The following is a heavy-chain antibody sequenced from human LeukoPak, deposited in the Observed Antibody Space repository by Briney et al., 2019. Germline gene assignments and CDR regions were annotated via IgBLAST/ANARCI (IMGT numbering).Heavy chain of an antibody. CDR2: IKQDGSEK. CDR3: ASGSLRFLEWSYDAFDI. Sequence: GGSLRLSCAASGFTFSSYWMSWVRQAPGKGLEWVANIKQDGSEKYYVDSVKGRFTISRDNAKKSLYLQLNSLRAEDTAAYYCASGSLRFLEWSYDAFDIWGQGTMVTVSS. D-gene: IGHD3-3*01. CDR1: GFTFSSYW. V-gene: IGHV3-7*01. J-gene: IGHJ3*02.